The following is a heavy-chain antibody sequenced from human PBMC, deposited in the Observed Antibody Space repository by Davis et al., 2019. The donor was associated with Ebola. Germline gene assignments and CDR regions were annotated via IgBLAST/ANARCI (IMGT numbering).Heavy chain of an antibody. CDR1: GGTFSSYA. CDR3: ARGRRLGVLRWFDP. D-gene: IGHD2-2*01. V-gene: IGHV1-69*13. CDR2: IIPIFGTA. Sequence: SVKVSCKASGGTFSSYAISWVRQAPGQGLEWMGGIIPIFGTANYAQKFQGRVTITADESTSTAYMELSSLRSEDTAVYYCARGRRLGVLRWFDPWGQGTLVTVSS. J-gene: IGHJ5*02.